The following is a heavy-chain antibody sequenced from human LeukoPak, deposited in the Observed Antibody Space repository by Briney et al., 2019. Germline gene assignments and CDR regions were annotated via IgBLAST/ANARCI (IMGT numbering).Heavy chain of an antibody. D-gene: IGHD3-10*01. CDR3: ARGVGLLWFGELLLNWFDP. CDR2: ISSSSSYI. V-gene: IGHV3-21*01. J-gene: IGHJ5*02. CDR1: GFTFSSYA. Sequence: GGSLRLSCAASGFTFSSYAMSWVRQAPGKGLEWVSSISSSSSYIYYADSVKGRFTISRDNAKNSLYLQMNSLRAEDTAVYYCARGVGLLWFGELLLNWFDPWGQGTLVTVSS.